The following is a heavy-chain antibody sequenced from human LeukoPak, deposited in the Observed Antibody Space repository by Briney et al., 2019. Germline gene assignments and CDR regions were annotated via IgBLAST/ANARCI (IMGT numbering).Heavy chain of an antibody. J-gene: IGHJ4*02. CDR3: AKSEDFWSGYWVAYFDY. D-gene: IGHD3-3*01. CDR2: ISYDGNNK. Sequence: PGGSLRLSCAASGFTFSGYALHWVRQAPGKGLEWVAVISYDGNNKYYADSVTGRFTISRDNSKNTLYLQMNSLRAEDTAVYYCAKSEDFWSGYWVAYFDYWGQGTLVTVSS. CDR1: GFTFSGYA. V-gene: IGHV3-30-3*02.